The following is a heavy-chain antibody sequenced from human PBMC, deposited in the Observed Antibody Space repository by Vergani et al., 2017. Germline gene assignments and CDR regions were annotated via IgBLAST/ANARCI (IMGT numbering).Heavy chain of an antibody. CDR1: GSIFNNYA. V-gene: IGHV7-4-1*01. CDR2: INPTTGNP. D-gene: IGHD6-19*01. Sequence: QEQLVQSGSELKKPGASVKVSCKASGSIFNNYAIHWVRQAPGQGLEWMGWINPTTGNPTYARAFTGRFVFSLDTSISTAYLQIGSLKAEDTAVYFCARAKRGRLAVGATDSWGQGTLLTVSS. CDR3: ARAKRGRLAVGATDS. J-gene: IGHJ4*02.